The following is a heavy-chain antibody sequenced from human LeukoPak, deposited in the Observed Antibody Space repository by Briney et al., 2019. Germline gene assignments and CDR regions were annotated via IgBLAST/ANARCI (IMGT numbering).Heavy chain of an antibody. Sequence: GGSLRLSCAASELHAMTWVRQGPGKGLEWVSAISRSGRSTYYADSVKGRFTISRDNSKNTLDLQMNSLRAEDTAVYYCAKDRHGYTYAFFDYWGQGTLVTVSP. D-gene: IGHD5-18*01. J-gene: IGHJ4*02. CDR1: ELHA. CDR3: AKDRHGYTYAFFDY. CDR2: ISRSGRST. V-gene: IGHV3-23*01.